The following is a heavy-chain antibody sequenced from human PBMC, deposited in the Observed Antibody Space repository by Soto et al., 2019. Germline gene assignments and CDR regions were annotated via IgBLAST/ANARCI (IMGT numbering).Heavy chain of an antibody. CDR3: ARDYGDYSFFFDY. Sequence: PSETPSLTCTVSGGSITTYQWSWIRQPPGKGLEWIGGYSGFTNYNPSLESRATISVDHSKNQFFLTLRSVTAADTAVYYCARDYGDYSFFFDYWGQGALVTVS. CDR1: GGSITTYQ. CDR2: YSGFT. V-gene: IGHV4-59*01. D-gene: IGHD4-17*01. J-gene: IGHJ4*02.